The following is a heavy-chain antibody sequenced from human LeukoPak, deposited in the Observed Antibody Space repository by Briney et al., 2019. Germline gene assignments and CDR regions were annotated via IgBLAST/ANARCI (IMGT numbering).Heavy chain of an antibody. Sequence: SVKVSCKASGGTFSSYAISWVRQAPGQGLEWMGGIIPIFGTANYAQKFQGRVTITADKSTSTAYMELSSLRSEDTAVYYCARGRQQLASLRYFDWPIRYWGQGTLVTVSS. CDR1: GGTFSSYA. D-gene: IGHD3-9*01. CDR3: ARGRQQLASLRYFDWPIRY. CDR2: IIPIFGTA. V-gene: IGHV1-69*06. J-gene: IGHJ4*02.